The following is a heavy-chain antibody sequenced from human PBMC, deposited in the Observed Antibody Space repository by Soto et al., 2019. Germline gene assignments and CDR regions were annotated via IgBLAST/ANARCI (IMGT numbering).Heavy chain of an antibody. CDR1: GSTFNNFA. CDR3: TRAIKRWEVNYYFDF. J-gene: IGHJ4*02. D-gene: IGHD1-26*01. V-gene: IGHV1-69*06. Sequence: QVVLLQSGAEVKEPESSVRDSCQVSGSTFNNFAFSWVRQAPGHGPEWMGGIVVDSNTAEYSQRFQDRVTITADTTTDAFYMELGSLTFEDSAVYYCTRAIKRWEVNYYFDFWCQGTLVTVSS. CDR2: IVVDSNTA.